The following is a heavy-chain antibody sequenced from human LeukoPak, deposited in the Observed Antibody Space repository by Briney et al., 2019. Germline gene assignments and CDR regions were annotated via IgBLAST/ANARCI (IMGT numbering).Heavy chain of an antibody. CDR1: GFTFSSYA. J-gene: IGHJ3*02. CDR3: VKAPSGLIKGSYDI. V-gene: IGHV3-23*01. CDR2: IPVGGVST. D-gene: IGHD3-10*01. Sequence: GGSLRLSCAASGFTFSSYAMTWVRQAPGKGLEWVSSIPVGGVSTYYADSVKGRFTIARDNSRNPLYLQMNSLRAEDPAMYYCVKAPSGLIKGSYDIWGQGKMVTISS.